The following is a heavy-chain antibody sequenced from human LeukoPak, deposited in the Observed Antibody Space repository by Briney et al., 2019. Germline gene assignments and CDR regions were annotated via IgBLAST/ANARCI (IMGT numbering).Heavy chain of an antibody. CDR2: MNPNSGGT. CDR1: GYTFTDYY. J-gene: IGHJ4*02. V-gene: IGHV1-2*02. Sequence: ASVKVSCKASGYTFTDYYVHWVRQAPGQGLEWMGRMNPNSGGTTYAQRFQGRVTMIRDTSISTAYMELTRLRFDDTAVFYCATSRGGTSFDYWGQGTLVAVSS. CDR3: ATSRGGTSFDY. D-gene: IGHD2-2*01.